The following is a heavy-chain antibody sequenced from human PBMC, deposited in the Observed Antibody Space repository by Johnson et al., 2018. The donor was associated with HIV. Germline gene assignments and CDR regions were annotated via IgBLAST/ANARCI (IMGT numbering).Heavy chain of an antibody. CDR1: DFTFTNNA. CDR3: AREGRLGSYLGGVAFDI. CDR2: ISNDGSNK. Sequence: QVQLVESGGGVVQPGRSLRLSCAASDFTFTNNAIHWVRQAPGKGLEWVAVISNDGSNKYYADSVKGRFTISRDNSKNTLYLQMNSLRAEDTAVYYCAREGRLGSYLGGVAFDIWGQGTMVTVSS. J-gene: IGHJ3*02. D-gene: IGHD1-26*01. V-gene: IGHV3-30*04.